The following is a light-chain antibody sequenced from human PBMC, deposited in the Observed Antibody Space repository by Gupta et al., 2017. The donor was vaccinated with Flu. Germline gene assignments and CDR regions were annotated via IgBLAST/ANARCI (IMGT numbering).Light chain of an antibody. Sequence: SYELTQPPSVSVSPGQTARITCSVDALPKQDAYWYQQKPGQTPVLVIYKESERPSGIPERFSGASSGTTVTLTTXRXQAEDEXDYYCHSADSSGTYLVFGGGTKLTVL. CDR1: ALPKQD. CDR3: HSADSSGTYLV. CDR2: KES. J-gene: IGLJ2*01. V-gene: IGLV3-25*03.